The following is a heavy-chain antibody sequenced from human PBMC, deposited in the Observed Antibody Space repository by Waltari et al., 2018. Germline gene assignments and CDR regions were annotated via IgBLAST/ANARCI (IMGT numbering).Heavy chain of an antibody. D-gene: IGHD6-19*01. CDR1: GFTFSSCW. Sequence: EVQLVESGGGLVQPGGSLRLSCAASGFTFSSCWMSWVRQAPGKGLEWVANIKQDGSEKYYVDSVKGRFTISRDNAKNSLYLQMNSLRAEDTAVYYCAREDSSGWKFDYWGQGTLVTVSS. V-gene: IGHV3-7*03. J-gene: IGHJ4*02. CDR2: IKQDGSEK. CDR3: AREDSSGWKFDY.